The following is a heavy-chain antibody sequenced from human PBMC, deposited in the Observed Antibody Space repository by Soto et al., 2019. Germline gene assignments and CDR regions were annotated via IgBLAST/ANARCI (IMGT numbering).Heavy chain of an antibody. V-gene: IGHV1-2*02. D-gene: IGHD6-13*01. J-gene: IGHJ4*02. CDR3: ARVRMRDSAAGDY. CDR2: INPNSGGT. CDR1: GYTFTGYY. Sequence: ASVKVSCKASGYTFTGYYMHWVRQAPGQGLEWMGWINPNSGGTNYAQKFQGRVTMTRDTSISTAYMELSRLRSDDTAVYYCARVRMRDSAAGDYWGQGTLVTVSS.